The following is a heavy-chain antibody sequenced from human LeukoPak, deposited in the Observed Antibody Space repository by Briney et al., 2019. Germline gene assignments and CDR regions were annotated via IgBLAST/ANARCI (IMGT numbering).Heavy chain of an antibody. Sequence: PGGSLRPSCAASGFTLSSYAMTWVRQAPGKGLEWVSGISATGGNTYYADSVKGRFTISRDNSRNTLYLQLNSLRADDTAVYYCAKGTLYSSRNYFDYWGQGTLVTVSS. CDR1: GFTLSSYA. V-gene: IGHV3-23*01. CDR3: AKGTLYSSRNYFDY. CDR2: ISATGGNT. J-gene: IGHJ4*02. D-gene: IGHD6-13*01.